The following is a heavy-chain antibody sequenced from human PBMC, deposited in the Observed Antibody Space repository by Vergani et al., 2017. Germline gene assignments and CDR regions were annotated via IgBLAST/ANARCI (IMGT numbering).Heavy chain of an antibody. Sequence: QLQLQESGPGLVKPSETLSLTCTVSGGSITYGAFYWGWIRQSPGKGLDWIGSIYYSENKFYNPSLESRVTLSIDTTKNQFSLKLSSVTAADTAVYYCARGRRGYSYGYSGNWFDPWGQGTLVTVSS. D-gene: IGHD5-18*01. CDR2: IYYSENK. CDR3: ARGRRGYSYGYSGNWFDP. V-gene: IGHV4-39*01. J-gene: IGHJ5*02. CDR1: GGSITYGAFY.